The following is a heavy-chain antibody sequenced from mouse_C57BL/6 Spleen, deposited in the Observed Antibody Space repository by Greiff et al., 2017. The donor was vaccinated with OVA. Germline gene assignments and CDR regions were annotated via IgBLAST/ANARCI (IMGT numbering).Heavy chain of an antibody. CDR1: GYTFTSYW. CDR2: IYPSDSET. V-gene: IGHV1-61*01. Sequence: QVQLQQPGAELVRPGSSVKLSCKASGYTFTSYWMDWVKQRPGQGLEWIGNIYPSDSETHYNQKFKDKATLTVDKSSSTAYMQLSSLTSEDSAVYYCARDLTTALDYWGQGTTLTVSS. CDR3: ARDLTTALDY. D-gene: IGHD1-2*01. J-gene: IGHJ2*01.